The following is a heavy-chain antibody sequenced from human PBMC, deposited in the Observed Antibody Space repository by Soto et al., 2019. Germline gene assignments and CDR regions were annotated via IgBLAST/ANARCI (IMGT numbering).Heavy chain of an antibody. Sequence: ASVRVSCKASGYIFTDYYMNWVRQAPGQGLEWMGGINPNSGGTNYAQKFQGRVTMTTDTSINTGYMELSRLRSDDTAVYYCARPYCGSNSCLIWFDLWGQDTLVT. D-gene: IGHD2-2*01. CDR1: GYIFTDYY. J-gene: IGHJ5*02. V-gene: IGHV1-2*02. CDR2: INPNSGGT. CDR3: ARPYCGSNSCLIWFDL.